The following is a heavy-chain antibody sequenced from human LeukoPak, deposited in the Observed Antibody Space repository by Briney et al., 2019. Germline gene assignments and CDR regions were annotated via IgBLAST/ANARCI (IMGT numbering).Heavy chain of an antibody. J-gene: IGHJ4*02. CDR1: GGSMSSGSYY. CDR3: ARDREIAVAGTGFDY. D-gene: IGHD6-19*01. Sequence: PSDTLSLTCTVSGGSMSSGSYYWSWIRQPAGKGLEWIGRIYTSGSTTYNPSLKSRVTISVDTSKYLFSLKLSAVTAADTAVYYCARDREIAVAGTGFDYWGQGILVTVSS. V-gene: IGHV4-61*02. CDR2: IYTSGST.